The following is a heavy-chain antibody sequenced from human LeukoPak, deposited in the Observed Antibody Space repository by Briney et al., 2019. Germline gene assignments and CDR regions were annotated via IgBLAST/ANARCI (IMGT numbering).Heavy chain of an antibody. V-gene: IGHV3-21*01. Sequence: SGGSLRLSCAASGFTFSSYSMNWVRQAPGKGLEWVSSISSSSNYIYYADSVKGRFTISRDNAKNSLYLQMNSLRAEDTAVYYCARDPSSGWYLKGWFDPWGQGTLVTVSS. CDR1: GFTFSSYS. CDR2: ISSSSNYI. J-gene: IGHJ5*02. CDR3: ARDPSSGWYLKGWFDP. D-gene: IGHD6-19*01.